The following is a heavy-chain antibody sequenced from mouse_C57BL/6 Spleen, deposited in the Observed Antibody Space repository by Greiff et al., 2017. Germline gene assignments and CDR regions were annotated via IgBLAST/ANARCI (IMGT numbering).Heavy chain of an antibody. V-gene: IGHV1-80*01. CDR1: GYAFSSYW. Sequence: VQGVESGAELVKPGASVKISCKASGYAFSSYWMNWVKQRPGKGLEWIGQIYPGDGDTNSNGKFKGKATLTADKSSSTAYMQLSSLTSEDSAVYFCARSGSNYGDYWGQGTTLTVSS. CDR3: ARSGSNYGDY. CDR2: IYPGDGDT. J-gene: IGHJ2*01. D-gene: IGHD2-5*01.